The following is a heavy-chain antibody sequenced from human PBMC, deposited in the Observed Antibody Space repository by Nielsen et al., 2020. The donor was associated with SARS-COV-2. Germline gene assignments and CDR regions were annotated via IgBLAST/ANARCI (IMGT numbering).Heavy chain of an antibody. J-gene: IGHJ4*02. D-gene: IGHD5-12*01. CDR2: ISYDGSNK. CDR3: AKLASGYDYPTDY. V-gene: IGHV3-30-3*02. Sequence: GESLKISCAASGFTFSSYAMHWVRQAPGKGLEWVAVISYDGSNKYYADSVKGRFTISRDNAKNSLYLQMNSLRAEDTALYYCAKLASGYDYPTDYWGQGTLVTVSS. CDR1: GFTFSSYA.